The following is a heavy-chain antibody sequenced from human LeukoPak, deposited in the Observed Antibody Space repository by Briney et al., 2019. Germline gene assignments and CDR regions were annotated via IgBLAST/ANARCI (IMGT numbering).Heavy chain of an antibody. CDR3: ARGDGNNAFDI. CDR1: GGTFSSYA. Sequence: GASVKVSCKASGGTFSSYAISWVRQAPGQGLEWMGRIIPIFGTANYAQKFQGRVTITTDESTSTAYMELSSLRSDDTAVYYCARGDGNNAFDIWGQGTMVTVSS. D-gene: IGHD4-23*01. J-gene: IGHJ3*02. V-gene: IGHV1-69*05. CDR2: IIPIFGTA.